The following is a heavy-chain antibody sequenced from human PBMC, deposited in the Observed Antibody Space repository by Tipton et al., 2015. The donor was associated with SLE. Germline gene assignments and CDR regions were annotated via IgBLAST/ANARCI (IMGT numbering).Heavy chain of an antibody. CDR1: GFNFHDYA. J-gene: IGHJ4*02. D-gene: IGHD3-9*01. CDR2: ISWNSDSI. Sequence: RSLRLSCTASGFNFHDYAMHWVRQTPRKGLEWVSGISWNSDSIAYADSVKGRITISRDNPENSLYLQMNSLGPEDTAMYYCAKGRGYYKRDIDFWGQGTQVTVSS. CDR3: AKGRGYYKRDIDF. V-gene: IGHV3-9*01.